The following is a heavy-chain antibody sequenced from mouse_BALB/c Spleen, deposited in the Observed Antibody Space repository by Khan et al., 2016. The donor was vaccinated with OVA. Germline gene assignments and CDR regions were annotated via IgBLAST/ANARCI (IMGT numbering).Heavy chain of an antibody. D-gene: IGHD1-1*01. CDR1: GYSITSGYA. CDR2: ISYSGST. CDR3: ARKNYYGYAMDY. Sequence: EVQLVESGPGLVKPSQSLSLTCTVTGYSITSGYAWNWIRQFPGNKLEWMGYISYSGSTSYNTSLRSRISNTRNTSKNQFFLQLNSVTTEDTATYYCARKNYYGYAMDYWGQGTSVTVSS. J-gene: IGHJ4*01. V-gene: IGHV3-2*02.